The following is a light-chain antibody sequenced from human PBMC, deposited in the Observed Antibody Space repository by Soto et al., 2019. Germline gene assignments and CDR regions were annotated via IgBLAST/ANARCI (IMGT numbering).Light chain of an antibody. CDR1: QSISTW. Sequence: DINMTQSPSPLSASIGDTITITFRASQSISTWLAWFQQKPGKAPNLLIYDASTLQSGVPSRFSGSGSGTEFTLTISSLQPEDFVTYYCQQYNDYSTFGQGTKVDIK. CDR2: DAS. V-gene: IGKV1-5*01. J-gene: IGKJ1*01. CDR3: QQYNDYST.